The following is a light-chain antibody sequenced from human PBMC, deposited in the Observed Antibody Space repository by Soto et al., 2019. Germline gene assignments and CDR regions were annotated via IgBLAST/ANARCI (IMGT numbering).Light chain of an antibody. CDR3: ISFTSSTTYV. Sequence: QSALTQPPSVSGSPGQSVAVSCTGTSSDVGSYNRVSWYQQPPGTAPKLIIYEVSNRPSGVPDRFSGSKSGNTASLTISGLQAEDEADYYCISFTSSTTYVFGTWTKLTVL. V-gene: IGLV2-18*02. CDR2: EVS. J-gene: IGLJ1*01. CDR1: SSDVGSYNR.